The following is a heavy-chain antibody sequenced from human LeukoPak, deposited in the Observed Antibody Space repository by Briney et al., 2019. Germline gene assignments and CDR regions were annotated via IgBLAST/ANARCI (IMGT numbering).Heavy chain of an antibody. CDR3: ARTFSESYYYYGMDV. CDR2: VYYSGRT. J-gene: IGHJ6*02. D-gene: IGHD1-26*01. Sequence: PGGSLRLSCATSGFIVSTNYMSWIRQPPGKGLEWIGYVYYSGRTNYNPSLKSRVTISVDTSKNQFSLKLSSVTAADTAVYYCARTFSESYYYYGMDVWGQGTTVTVSS. V-gene: IGHV4-59*02. CDR1: GFIVSTNY.